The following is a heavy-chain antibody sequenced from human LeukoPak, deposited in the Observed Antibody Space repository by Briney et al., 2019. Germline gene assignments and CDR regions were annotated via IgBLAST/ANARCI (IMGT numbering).Heavy chain of an antibody. Sequence: GGSLRLSCAASGFTVSSKYMSWVRQAPGKGLEWVSVIYSGGSTYYADSVKGRFTISRDNSKNTLYLQMNSLRAEDTAVYYCARGCSSTSCYGFDYWGQGTLVAVSS. CDR1: GFTVSSKY. CDR3: ARGCSSTSCYGFDY. V-gene: IGHV3-53*01. CDR2: IYSGGST. J-gene: IGHJ4*02. D-gene: IGHD2-2*01.